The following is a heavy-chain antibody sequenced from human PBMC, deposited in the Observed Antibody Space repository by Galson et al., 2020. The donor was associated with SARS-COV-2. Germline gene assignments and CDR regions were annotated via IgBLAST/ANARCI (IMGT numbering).Heavy chain of an antibody. J-gene: IGHJ4*02. CDR2: IYYSGST. Sequence: SETLSLTCTVSGGSISSSSYYWGWIRQPPGKGLEWIGSIYYSGSTYYNPSLKSRVTISVDTSKNQFSLKLSSVTAADTAVYYCANLYGDYGSFDYWGQGTLVTVSS. CDR3: ANLYGDYGSFDY. V-gene: IGHV4-39*01. CDR1: GGSISSSSYY. D-gene: IGHD4-17*01.